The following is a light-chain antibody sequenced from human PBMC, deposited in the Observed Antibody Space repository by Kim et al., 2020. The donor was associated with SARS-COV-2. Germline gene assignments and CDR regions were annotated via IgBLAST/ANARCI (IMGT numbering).Light chain of an antibody. Sequence: SYELTQPPSVSVAPGKTARINCGGNNIGSKSVHWYQQKPGQAPVLVIYYDSDRPSGIPERFSGSNSGNTATLTISRVEAGDDADYYCQVWDSSSDHWVFGGGTQLTVL. J-gene: IGLJ3*02. CDR1: NIGSKS. V-gene: IGLV3-21*04. CDR2: YDS. CDR3: QVWDSSSDHWV.